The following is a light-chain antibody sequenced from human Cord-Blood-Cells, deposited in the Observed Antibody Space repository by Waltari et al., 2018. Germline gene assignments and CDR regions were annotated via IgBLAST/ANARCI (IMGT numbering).Light chain of an antibody. CDR3: QQYNIYSWT. Sequence: DTQMTQSPSPLSASVGDRDTITCRARQSTSSWLARSHQKPGKAPNLLVYDASSLESGVPSRFSGSGSGTEFNLTISSLQPDDFATYYCQQYNIYSWTFGQGTKVEIK. CDR2: DAS. CDR1: QSTSSW. V-gene: IGKV1-5*01. J-gene: IGKJ1*01.